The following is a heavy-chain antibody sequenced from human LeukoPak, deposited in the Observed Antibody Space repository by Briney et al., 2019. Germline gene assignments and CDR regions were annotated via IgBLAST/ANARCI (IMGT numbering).Heavy chain of an antibody. CDR1: GYTFSDYY. J-gene: IGHJ4*02. D-gene: IGHD3-10*01. CDR3: ARDYRYYGREGSLGF. Sequence: ASVKVSCKASGYTFSDYYIHWVRHAPGQGLEWMGWIKPNSGDTDYAKKFQGRVTLTRDTSITTAYIDMSGLISDDTAIYSCARDYRYYGREGSLGFWGQGTLVTVSS. V-gene: IGHV1-2*02. CDR2: IKPNSGDT.